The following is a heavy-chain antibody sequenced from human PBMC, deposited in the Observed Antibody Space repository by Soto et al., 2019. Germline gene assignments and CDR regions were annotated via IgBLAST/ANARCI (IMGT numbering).Heavy chain of an antibody. D-gene: IGHD2-15*01. CDR1: GFDFSDYV. V-gene: IGHV3-21*06. CDR2: ITSGSTYK. Sequence: EVQLVESGGGRVKPGGSLRLSSAASGFDFSDYVMNWVRQAPGKGLEWVSSITSGSTYKYSADYMKGRFTISRDNAENLLYSEKNGLRVEDTAVYYCASERVTVKGAGRDYFYCFGLDVWGHGTTVTVSS. J-gene: IGHJ6*02. CDR3: ASERVTVKGAGRDYFYCFGLDV.